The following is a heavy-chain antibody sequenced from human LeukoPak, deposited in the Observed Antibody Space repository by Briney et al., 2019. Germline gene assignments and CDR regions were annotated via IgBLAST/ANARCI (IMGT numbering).Heavy chain of an antibody. CDR3: ARSGGIAVAGAAAY. J-gene: IGHJ4*02. Sequence: ASVKVSCKASGYTFSGYNMHWVRQAPGQGLEWMGWINPNSGGTNYAQKFQGRITITRDTSTSTVNMELSGLRSDDTAVYYCARSGGIAVAGAAAYWGQGTLVTVSS. CDR2: INPNSGGT. V-gene: IGHV1-2*02. CDR1: GYTFSGYN. D-gene: IGHD6-19*01.